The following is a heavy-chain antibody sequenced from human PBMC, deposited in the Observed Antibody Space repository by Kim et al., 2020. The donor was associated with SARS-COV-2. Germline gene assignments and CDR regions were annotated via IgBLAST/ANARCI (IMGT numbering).Heavy chain of an antibody. D-gene: IGHD1-1*01. J-gene: IGHJ1*01. CDR2: ISGSGENT. CDR1: GFTFSTYA. Sequence: GGSLRLSCAASGFTFSTYAMTWVRQAPGKGLECVSGISGSGENTYYADSVKGRFTIYRDNSKNTLYLKMNSLRADDTALYYCARDTFSKNWNEYFQHWG. V-gene: IGHV3-23*01. CDR3: ARDTFSKNWNEYFQH.